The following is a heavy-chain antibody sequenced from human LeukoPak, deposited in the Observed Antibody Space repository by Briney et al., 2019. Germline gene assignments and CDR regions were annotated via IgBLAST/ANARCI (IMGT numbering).Heavy chain of an antibody. Sequence: GGSLRLSCAASGFTFSSYGMHWVRQAPGKGLEWVAFVRYDGSSKYYADSVKGRFTISRDNSKNTLYLQMNSLRAEDTAVYYCAKTVYYGTLGLFDYWGQGTLVTVSS. V-gene: IGHV3-30*02. CDR1: GFTFSSYG. CDR2: VRYDGSSK. D-gene: IGHD2-21*01. J-gene: IGHJ4*02. CDR3: AKTVYYGTLGLFDY.